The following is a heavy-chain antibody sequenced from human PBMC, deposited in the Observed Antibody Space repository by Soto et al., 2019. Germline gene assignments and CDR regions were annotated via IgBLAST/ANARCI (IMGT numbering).Heavy chain of an antibody. D-gene: IGHD3-22*01. V-gene: IGHV1-69*13. Sequence: SLKVSCKASGGTFSSYAISWVRQAPGQGLEWMGGIIPIFGTANYAQKFQGRVTITADESTSTAYMELSSLRSEDTAVYYCARGLTTDYYDSSGSLGDWGQGTLVTVSS. CDR2: IIPIFGTA. CDR3: ARGLTTDYYDSSGSLGD. CDR1: GGTFSSYA. J-gene: IGHJ4*02.